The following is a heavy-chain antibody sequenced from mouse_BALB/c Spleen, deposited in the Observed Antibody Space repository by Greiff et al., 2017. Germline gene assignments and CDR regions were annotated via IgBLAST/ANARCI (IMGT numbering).Heavy chain of an antibody. CDR2: ISSGGST. Sequence: EVNVVESGGGLVKPGGSLKLSCAASGFTFSSYAMSWVRQTPEKRLEWVASISSGGSTYYPDSVKGRFTISRDNARNILYLQMSSLRSEDTAMYYCARGDGSSYWYFDVWGAGTTVTVSS. CDR3: ARGDGSSYWYFDV. CDR1: GFTFSSYA. V-gene: IGHV5-6-5*01. J-gene: IGHJ1*01. D-gene: IGHD1-1*01.